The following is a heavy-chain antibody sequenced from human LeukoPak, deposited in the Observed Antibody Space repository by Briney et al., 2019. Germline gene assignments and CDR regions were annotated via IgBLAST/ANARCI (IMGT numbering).Heavy chain of an antibody. D-gene: IGHD4-23*01. CDR3: AREGTYDYGGNYYGMDV. CDR2: IIPVLDIA. V-gene: IGHV1-69*04. J-gene: IGHJ6*02. CDR1: GGTFTSFA. Sequence: SVKVSCKASGGTFTSFAISWVRQAPGQGPEWMGRIIPVLDIANYAQKFQGRVTMTADRSTSTAYMELRSLRSDDTAVYYCAREGTYDYGGNYYGMDVWGQGTTVPVSS.